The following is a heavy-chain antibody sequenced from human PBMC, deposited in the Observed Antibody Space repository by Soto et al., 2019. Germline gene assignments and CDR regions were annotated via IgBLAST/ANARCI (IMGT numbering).Heavy chain of an antibody. CDR3: ARTYDGSGPNSGGYGFDI. CDR2: IDYYGST. J-gene: IGHJ3*02. CDR1: GGSISGYY. Sequence: PSETLSLTCAVSGGSISGYYWSWIRQPPGKRLEWIGYIDYYGSTNYNPSIKSRVTISVDTSKKQFSLKLGSVTAADTVIYYCARTYDGSGPNSGGYGFDIWGQGTMVT. V-gene: IGHV4-59*01. D-gene: IGHD3-22*01.